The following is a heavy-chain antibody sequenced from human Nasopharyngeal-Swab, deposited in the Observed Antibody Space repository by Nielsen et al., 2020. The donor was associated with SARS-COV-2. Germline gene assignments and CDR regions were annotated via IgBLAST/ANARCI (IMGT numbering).Heavy chain of an antibody. Sequence: GESLQISCAASGFTFSSYAMSWVRQAPGKGLEWVSAISGSGGSTYYADSVKGRFTISRDNSKNTLYLQMNSLRAEDTAVYYCAKDSGLSGWSGADAFDIWGQGTMFIVSS. J-gene: IGHJ3*02. CDR2: ISGSGGST. CDR3: AKDSGLSGWSGADAFDI. CDR1: GFTFSSYA. D-gene: IGHD6-19*01. V-gene: IGHV3-23*01.